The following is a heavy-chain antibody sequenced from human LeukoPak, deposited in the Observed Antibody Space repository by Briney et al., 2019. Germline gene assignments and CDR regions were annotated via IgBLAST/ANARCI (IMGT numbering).Heavy chain of an antibody. CDR2: ISSSGSTI. CDR3: ARECMVRGVLQIYYYYYMDV. D-gene: IGHD3-10*01. Sequence: GGSLRLSCAASGFTFSDYYMSWLRQAPGKGLEGVSYISSSGSTIYYADSVKGRFTISRDNAKNSLYLQMNSLRAEDTAVYYCARECMVRGVLQIYYYYYMDVWGKGTTVTVSS. J-gene: IGHJ6*03. V-gene: IGHV3-11*04. CDR1: GFTFSDYY.